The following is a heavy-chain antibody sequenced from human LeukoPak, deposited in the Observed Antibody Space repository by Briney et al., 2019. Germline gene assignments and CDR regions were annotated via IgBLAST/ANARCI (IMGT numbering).Heavy chain of an antibody. J-gene: IGHJ6*03. CDR1: GYTFTGYY. CDR3: ARWAGSAGYYYYYMDV. Sequence: ASVKVSCKASGYTFTGYYMHWLRQAPGQGVEWMGWINHNSGGPNYAQRFQDRVTMTSDTSISKAYMELSRLRSDDTAVYYCARWAGSAGYYYYYMDVWGKGTTVTVSS. D-gene: IGHD1-14*01. CDR2: INHNSGGP. V-gene: IGHV1-2*02.